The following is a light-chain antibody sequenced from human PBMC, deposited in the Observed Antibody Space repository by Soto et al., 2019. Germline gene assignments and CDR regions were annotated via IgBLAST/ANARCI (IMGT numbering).Light chain of an antibody. J-gene: IGKJ1*01. CDR1: QSISSL. CDR3: KHSTSYSEE. V-gene: IGKV1-5*01. Sequence: DIQMTQSPSTLSGSVGDRVTITCRASQSISSLLSWYQQKTGKAPKLLIYDGSSLESGVTSRLTGSGSGREFTLTIRRLSPDDFETYYCKHSTSYSEEFGQGTKVDI. CDR2: DGS.